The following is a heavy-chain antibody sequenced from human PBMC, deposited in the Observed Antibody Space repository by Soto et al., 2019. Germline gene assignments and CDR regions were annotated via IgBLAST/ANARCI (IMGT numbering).Heavy chain of an antibody. V-gene: IGHV3-30-3*01. Sequence: QVQLVESGGGEVQPGTSLRLSCAASGFTFSRSPMHWVRQAPGKGLDWVGLISADGSSQHYADSVRGRFIISRDNFRSTVSLQMDRLRAEDTDVYYCARPVVAGTPDYWGQGTLVSVSS. CDR2: ISADGSSQ. J-gene: IGHJ4*02. CDR3: ARPVVAGTPDY. D-gene: IGHD2-15*01. CDR1: GFTFSRSP.